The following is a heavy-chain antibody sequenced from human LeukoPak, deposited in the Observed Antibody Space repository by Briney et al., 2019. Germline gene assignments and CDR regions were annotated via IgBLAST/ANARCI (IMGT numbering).Heavy chain of an antibody. CDR2: ITSDGGRT. D-gene: IGHD3-10*01. Sequence: PGGSLRLSCAASGFTFGSYAVHWVRQAPGKGLEYVSAITSDGGRTYYANSAKGRFTISRDNSKNTLYLQMGSLRAEDMAVYYCARSRGLDVHYYYYMDVWGKGTTVTVSS. J-gene: IGHJ6*03. V-gene: IGHV3-64*01. CDR3: ARSRGLDVHYYYYMDV. CDR1: GFTFGSYA.